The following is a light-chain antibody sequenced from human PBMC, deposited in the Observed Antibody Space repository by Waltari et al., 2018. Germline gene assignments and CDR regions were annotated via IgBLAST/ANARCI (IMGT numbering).Light chain of an antibody. CDR3: GTWDSSLSAVI. CDR2: EDN. CDR1: SSNIGSHH. J-gene: IGLJ2*01. V-gene: IGLV1-51*02. Sequence: QPVSTLPPSLSPAPGQTVTISCPGSSSNIGSHHVSWYQQLPGTAPKLLIFEDNKRPSGIPGRFSGSKSGTSATLGITGLQAGDEADYYCGTWDSSLSAVIFGGGTKLTAL.